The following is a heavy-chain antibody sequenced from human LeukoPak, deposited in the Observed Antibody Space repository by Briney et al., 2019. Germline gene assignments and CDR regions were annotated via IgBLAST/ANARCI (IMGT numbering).Heavy chain of an antibody. CDR3: ARDPSIAAQEDAFDI. D-gene: IGHD6-6*01. CDR2: INPSGGST. Sequence: ASVKVSCKASGYTFTSYYMHWVRQAPGQGLEWMGIINPSGGSTSYAQKFQGRVTMTRDTSASTVYMELSSLRSEDTAVYYCARDPSIAAQEDAFDIWGQGTMVTVSS. CDR1: GYTFTSYY. V-gene: IGHV1-46*01. J-gene: IGHJ3*02.